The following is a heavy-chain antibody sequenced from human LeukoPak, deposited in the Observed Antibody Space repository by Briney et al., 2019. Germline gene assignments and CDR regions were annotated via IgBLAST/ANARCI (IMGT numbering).Heavy chain of an antibody. Sequence: GGSLRLSCAASGFTFSSSAMSWVRQVPGKGLEWVSGISASGGSTSYADSVKGRFTISRDNSKNTVCLLMNNMRTEDSAVYHCAKGKGTNWYASLDYWGRGTLVTVSS. V-gene: IGHV3-23*01. CDR1: GFTFSSSA. D-gene: IGHD2-2*01. CDR3: AKGKGTNWYASLDY. CDR2: ISASGGST. J-gene: IGHJ4*02.